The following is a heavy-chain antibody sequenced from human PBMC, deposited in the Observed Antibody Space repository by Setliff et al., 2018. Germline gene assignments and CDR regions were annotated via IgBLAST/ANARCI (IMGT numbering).Heavy chain of an antibody. CDR2: ISSSGGTI. Sequence: GESLKISCAASGFTFSSYSMNWVRQAPGKGLEWLSYISSSGGTIHYADSVKGRFTISKDTAENSVFLQMNSLRGEDTALYYCAGGYSFGYGVYWGQGVLVTVSS. CDR3: AGGYSFGYGVY. D-gene: IGHD5-18*01. CDR1: GFTFSSYS. V-gene: IGHV3-48*01. J-gene: IGHJ4*02.